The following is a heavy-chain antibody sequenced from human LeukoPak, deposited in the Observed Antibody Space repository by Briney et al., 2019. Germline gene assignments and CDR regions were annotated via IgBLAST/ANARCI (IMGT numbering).Heavy chain of an antibody. CDR3: ATNTYGDYDWFDT. Sequence: GESLKISWQRSGYRFTSYWIGWVGQMPGKGREWMGIILPVDSDTRCSPSFQGQVTISADTTISTAYLQWSSLKASDTAMYYCATNTYGDYDWFDTCGQGTLVTASS. CDR1: GYRFTSYW. V-gene: IGHV5-51*01. D-gene: IGHD4-17*01. J-gene: IGHJ5*02. CDR2: ILPVDSDT.